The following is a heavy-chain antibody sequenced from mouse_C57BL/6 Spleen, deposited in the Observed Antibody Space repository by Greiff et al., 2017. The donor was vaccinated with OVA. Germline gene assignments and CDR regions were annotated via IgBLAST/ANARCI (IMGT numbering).Heavy chain of an antibody. V-gene: IGHV1-72*01. J-gene: IGHJ4*01. CDR3: ALTVVAPYYAMDY. D-gene: IGHD1-1*01. Sequence: QVQLQQPGAELVKPGASVKLSCKASGYTFTSYGMPWVKQRPGRGLEWIGRIDPNSGCTKYNEKFKSKATLTVDKPSSTAYMQLSSLTSEDSAVYYCALTVVAPYYAMDYWGQGTSVTVSS. CDR1: GYTFTSYG. CDR2: IDPNSGCT.